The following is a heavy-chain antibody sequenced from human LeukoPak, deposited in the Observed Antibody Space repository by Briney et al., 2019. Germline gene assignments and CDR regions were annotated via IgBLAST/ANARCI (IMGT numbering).Heavy chain of an antibody. CDR2: IYHSGST. Sequence: PSETLSLTCSVSGYSISSGYYWGWIRQPPGKGLEWIGYIYHSGSTYYNPSLKSRVTVSVDRSKNQFSLKLSSVTAADTAVYYCARGRLGNWFDPWGQGTLVTVSS. CDR1: GYSISSGYY. V-gene: IGHV4-38-2*02. J-gene: IGHJ5*02. D-gene: IGHD3-9*01. CDR3: ARGRLGNWFDP.